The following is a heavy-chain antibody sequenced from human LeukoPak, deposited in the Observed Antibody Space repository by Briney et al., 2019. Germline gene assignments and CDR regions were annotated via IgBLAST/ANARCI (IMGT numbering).Heavy chain of an antibody. J-gene: IGHJ4*02. Sequence: SVKVSCKASGGTFSSYAISWVRQAPGQGLEWMGRIIPIIGTANYAQKFQGRVTITTDESTSTAYMELSSLRSEDTAVYYCARLDYYGSGSYFGAHDYWGQGTLVTVSS. CDR2: IIPIIGTA. CDR3: ARLDYYGSGSYFGAHDY. V-gene: IGHV1-69*05. CDR1: GGTFSSYA. D-gene: IGHD3-10*01.